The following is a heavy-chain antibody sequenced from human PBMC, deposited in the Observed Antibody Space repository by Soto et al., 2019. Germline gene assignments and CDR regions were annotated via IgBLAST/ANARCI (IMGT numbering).Heavy chain of an antibody. J-gene: IGHJ4*02. CDR3: ARLALVTRIFDY. CDR2: VYHSGNP. V-gene: IGHV4-30-2*01. CDR1: GGSISSGGYS. D-gene: IGHD2-21*02. Sequence: QLQLQESGSGLVKPSQTLSLTCAVSGGSISSGGYSWSWIRQPPGKGLEWIGYVYHSGNPYYNPSLKGRVTISLDRSNNQFSLELGSVTAADTAVYYCARLALVTRIFDYWGQGTMITVSS.